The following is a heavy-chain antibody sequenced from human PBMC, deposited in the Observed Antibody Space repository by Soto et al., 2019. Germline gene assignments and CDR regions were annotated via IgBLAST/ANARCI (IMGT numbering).Heavy chain of an antibody. J-gene: IGHJ6*02. CDR2: IYPGDSDT. CDR1: GYSFTSYW. V-gene: IGHV5-51*01. Sequence: GESLKISCKGSGYSFTSYWIGWVRQMPGKGLEWMGIIYPGDSDTRYSPSFQGQVTISADKSISTAYLQWSSLKASDTAMYYCARAARWYSSSWYYYGTDVWGQGTTVTVSS. D-gene: IGHD6-13*01. CDR3: ARAARWYSSSWYYYGTDV.